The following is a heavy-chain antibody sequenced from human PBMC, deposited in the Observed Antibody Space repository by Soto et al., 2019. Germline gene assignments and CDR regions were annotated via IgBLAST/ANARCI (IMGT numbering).Heavy chain of an antibody. CDR3: ARASTYYYGSGSYWNGMDV. J-gene: IGHJ6*02. CDR1: GGSISSGDYY. V-gene: IGHV4-30-4*01. Sequence: PSETLSLTCTVSGGSISSGDYYWSWIRQPPGKGLEWIGYIYYSGSTYYNPSLKSRVTISVDTSKNQFSLKLSSVTAADTAVYYCARASTYYYGSGSYWNGMDVWGQSTTVTVSS. D-gene: IGHD3-10*01. CDR2: IYYSGST.